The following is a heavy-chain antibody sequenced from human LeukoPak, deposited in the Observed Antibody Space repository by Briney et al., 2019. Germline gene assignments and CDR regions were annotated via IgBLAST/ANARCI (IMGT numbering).Heavy chain of an antibody. J-gene: IGHJ4*02. CDR1: GITFSSYS. D-gene: IGHD2-2*01. V-gene: IGHV3-23*01. CDR2: ISFSGTTT. CDR3: ARDPTELQLLSYYFDY. Sequence: GGSLRLSCAASGITFSSYSMSWVRQAPGKGLEWVSSISFSGTTTYYADSVKGRVTVSRDNSKNTLSLQMDGLRAEDTAVYYCARDPTELQLLSYYFDYWGQGTLVAVSS.